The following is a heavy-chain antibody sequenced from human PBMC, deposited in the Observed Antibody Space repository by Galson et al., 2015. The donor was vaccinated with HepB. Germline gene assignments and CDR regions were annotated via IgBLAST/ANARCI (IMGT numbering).Heavy chain of an antibody. V-gene: IGHV3-23*01. J-gene: IGHJ4*02. D-gene: IGHD3-3*01. CDR2: ISGSGGST. CDR3: AKEPPTIFGVVNKGEFDY. CDR1: GFTFSSYA. Sequence: SLRLSCAASGFTFSSYAMSWVRQAPGKGLEWVSAISGSGGSTYYADSVKGRFTISRDNSENTLYLQMNSLRAEDTAVYYCAKEPPTIFGVVNKGEFDYWGQGTLVTVSS.